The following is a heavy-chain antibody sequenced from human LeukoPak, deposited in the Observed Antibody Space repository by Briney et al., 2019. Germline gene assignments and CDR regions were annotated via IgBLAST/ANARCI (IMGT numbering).Heavy chain of an antibody. CDR2: INSDGSST. Sequence: GGSLRLSCTASGFTFSNCWMHWVRQAPGKGLVWVSRINSDGSSTSYADSVKGRFTISRDNAKNTLYLQMNSLRDEDTAVYYCAREEMATIPFDYWGQGTLVTVSS. D-gene: IGHD5-24*01. J-gene: IGHJ4*02. CDR1: GFTFSNCW. CDR3: AREEMATIPFDY. V-gene: IGHV3-74*01.